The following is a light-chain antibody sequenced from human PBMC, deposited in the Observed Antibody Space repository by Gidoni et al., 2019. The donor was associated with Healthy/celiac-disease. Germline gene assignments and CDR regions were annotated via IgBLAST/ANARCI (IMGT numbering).Light chain of an antibody. J-gene: IGLJ3*02. CDR1: SGSIASNY. Sequence: NFMLTQPHSVSESPGKTVTISCPGSSGSIASNYVQWNQQRPGSAPTTVIYEDNQRPSGVPDRFSGSIDSSSNAASLTIAGLKTEDEADYYCQSYDSSNHVVFGGGTKLTVL. CDR2: EDN. V-gene: IGLV6-57*02. CDR3: QSYDSSNHVV.